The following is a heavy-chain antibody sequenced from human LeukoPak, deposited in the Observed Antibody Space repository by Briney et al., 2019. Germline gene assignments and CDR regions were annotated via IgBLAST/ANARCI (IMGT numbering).Heavy chain of an antibody. J-gene: IGHJ4*02. V-gene: IGHV3-30-3*01. CDR3: ARDGRITIFGVVIQAPLLGDY. D-gene: IGHD3-3*01. Sequence: GGSLRLSCAASGFTFSSYAMHWVRQAPGKGLEWVAVISYDGSNKYYADSVKGRFTISRDNSKNTLYLQMNSLRAEDTAVYYCARDGRITIFGVVIQAPLLGDYWGQGTLVTVSS. CDR2: ISYDGSNK. CDR1: GFTFSSYA.